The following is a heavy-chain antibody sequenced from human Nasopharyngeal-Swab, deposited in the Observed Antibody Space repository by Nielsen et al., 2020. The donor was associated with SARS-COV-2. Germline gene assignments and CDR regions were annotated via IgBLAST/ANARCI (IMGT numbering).Heavy chain of an antibody. D-gene: IGHD6-19*01. J-gene: IGHJ6*02. CDR1: GFTFSSYG. CDR2: ISYDGSNK. Sequence: GGSLRLSCAASGFTFSSYGMHWVRQAPGKGLEWVAVISYDGSNKYYADSVKGRFTISRDNSKNTLYLQMNSLRAEDTAVYYCAKDRTSSGWPYYYYYYGMDVWGQGTTVTVSS. V-gene: IGHV3-30*18. CDR3: AKDRTSSGWPYYYYYYGMDV.